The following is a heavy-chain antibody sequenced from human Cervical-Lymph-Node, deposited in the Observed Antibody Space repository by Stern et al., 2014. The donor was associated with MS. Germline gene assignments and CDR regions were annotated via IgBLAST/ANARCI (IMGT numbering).Heavy chain of an antibody. CDR2: IIPMSGKT. Sequence: VQLVESGAEVKKPGSSVRVSCKASGGSFSRYAFSWVRQAPGLGLEWMGGIIPMSGKTSYAQKFQGRVTLIADESTNTAHMELSSLRFEDAAMYYCASSYSGWDNPYHFYGMDVWGQGTTVTVSS. D-gene: IGHD6-19*01. CDR3: ASSYSGWDNPYHFYGMDV. J-gene: IGHJ6*02. CDR1: GGSFSRYA. V-gene: IGHV1-69*01.